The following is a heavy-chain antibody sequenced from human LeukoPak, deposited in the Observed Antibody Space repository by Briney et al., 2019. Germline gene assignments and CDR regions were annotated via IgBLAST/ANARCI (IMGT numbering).Heavy chain of an antibody. CDR3: ARGQFLIDY. D-gene: IGHD2/OR15-2a*01. Sequence: GGSLRLSCAASGFTFSTYTMNWVRQAPGKGLEWISYISTSSSTIYYADSVKGRFTISRDNAKNPLFLQMNSLRAEDTAIYYCARGQFLIDYWGQGTLVTVSS. CDR1: GFTFSTYT. CDR2: ISTSSSTI. V-gene: IGHV3-48*01. J-gene: IGHJ4*02.